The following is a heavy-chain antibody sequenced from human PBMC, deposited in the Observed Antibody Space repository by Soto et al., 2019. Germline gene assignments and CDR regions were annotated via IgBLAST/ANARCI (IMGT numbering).Heavy chain of an antibody. D-gene: IGHD2-15*01. Sequence: PGWSVRLSCAASGLTFNSYSMNWVRQAPGKGLQWVLYISSSGSSIYYADSMKGRLTISRDNAKNSLYLQMNSLRVEDTAVYYCARGGNAEGYSFLDYWCQGTRVTVSS. V-gene: IGHV3-48*04. J-gene: IGHJ4*02. CDR3: ARGGNAEGYSFLDY. CDR1: GLTFNSYS. CDR2: ISSSGSSI.